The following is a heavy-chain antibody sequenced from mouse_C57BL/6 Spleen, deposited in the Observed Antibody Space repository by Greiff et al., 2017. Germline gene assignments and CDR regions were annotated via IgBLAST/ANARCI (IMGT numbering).Heavy chain of an antibody. CDR1: GYSITSGYD. J-gene: IGHJ1*03. D-gene: IGHD2-1*01. V-gene: IGHV3-1*01. Sequence: EVQLVESGPGMVKPSQSLSLTCTVTGYSITSGYDWHWIRHFPGNKLEWMGYISYSGSTNYNPSLKSRISITHDTSKNHFFLKLNSVTTEDTATYYCAKSGGLYGKRYFDVWGTGTTVTVSS. CDR2: ISYSGST. CDR3: AKSGGLYGKRYFDV.